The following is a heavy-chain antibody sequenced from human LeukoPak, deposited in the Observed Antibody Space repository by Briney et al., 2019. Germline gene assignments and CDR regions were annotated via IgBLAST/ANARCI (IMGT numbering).Heavy chain of an antibody. J-gene: IGHJ4*02. D-gene: IGHD3-22*01. V-gene: IGHV4-38-2*01. CDR1: GYSISSGYY. CDR3: ARRVSNGYYPDY. CDR2: IYHSGST. Sequence: PSETLSLTCAVPGYSISSGYYWGWIRQPPGKGLEWIGSIYHSGSTYYNPSLKSRVTISVDTSKNQFSLELSSVTAADTAVYYCARRVSNGYYPDYWGQGTLVTVSS.